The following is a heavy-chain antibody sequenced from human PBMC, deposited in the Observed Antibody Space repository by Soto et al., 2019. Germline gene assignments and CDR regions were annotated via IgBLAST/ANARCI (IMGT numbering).Heavy chain of an antibody. J-gene: IGHJ5*02. CDR1: GFTFSSYG. CDR3: ARDLNYYDSSGADQHWFDP. CDR2: IWYDGSNK. D-gene: IGHD3-22*01. Sequence: GGSLRLSCAASGFTFSSYGMHWVRQAPGKGLEWVAVIWYDGSNKYYADSVKGRFTISRDNSKNTLYLQMNSLRAEDTAVYYCARDLNYYDSSGADQHWFDPWGQGTLVTVSS. V-gene: IGHV3-33*01.